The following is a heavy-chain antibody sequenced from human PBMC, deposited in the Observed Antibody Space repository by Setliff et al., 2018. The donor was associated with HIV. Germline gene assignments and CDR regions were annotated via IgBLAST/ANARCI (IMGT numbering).Heavy chain of an antibody. Sequence: SETLSLTCTVSGDSIGSYYWSWIRQPPGKGLEWIGEINHSGSTSYNPSLRGRVTMSIDTSKNQFSLQLTSVTAADTAVYFCARLWLHFGDDLPRFDPWGQGILVTVSS. J-gene: IGHJ5*02. CDR2: INHSGST. V-gene: IGHV4-34*01. CDR1: GDSIGSYY. CDR3: ARLWLHFGDDLPRFDP. D-gene: IGHD4-17*01.